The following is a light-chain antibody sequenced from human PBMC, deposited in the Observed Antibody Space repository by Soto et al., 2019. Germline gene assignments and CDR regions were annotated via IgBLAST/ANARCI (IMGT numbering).Light chain of an antibody. Sequence: EVVLTQSPATLSLSPGERATLSCRASQSVSSSLAWYQQKPGQTPRLLIYDASNRATGIPARFSGSGSGTDFTLTINSLESEDSAVYYCQQYNNWPPGATFGPGTKV. J-gene: IGKJ3*01. V-gene: IGKV3-11*01. CDR3: QQYNNWPPGAT. CDR1: QSVSSS. CDR2: DAS.